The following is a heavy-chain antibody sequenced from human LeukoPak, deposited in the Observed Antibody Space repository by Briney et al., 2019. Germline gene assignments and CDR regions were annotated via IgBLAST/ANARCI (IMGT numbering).Heavy chain of an antibody. CDR2: ISGSGGST. CDR3: AKSFDSSGYYSAGVY. CDR1: GFTFSSYA. V-gene: IGHV3-23*01. D-gene: IGHD3-22*01. J-gene: IGHJ4*02. Sequence: GGSLRLSCAASGFTFSSYAMSWVRQAPGKGLEWVSAISGSGGSTYFADSVKGRFTISRDNSKNTLYLQMNSLRAEDTAVYYCAKSFDSSGYYSAGVYWGQGTLVTVSS.